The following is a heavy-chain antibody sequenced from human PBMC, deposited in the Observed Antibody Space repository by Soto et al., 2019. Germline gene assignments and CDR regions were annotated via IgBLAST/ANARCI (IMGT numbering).Heavy chain of an antibody. J-gene: IGHJ4*02. Sequence: QVQLVESGEGVVQPGTSLRLSCAASGFTFSTYAMHWVRQAPGKELEWVAVISYDGSNKDYADSVTGRFTISRDNSTITLYLQLNRVRAEDTAVYYCARGYCSGGSCPPDYWGQVTLVAVSS. CDR1: GFTFSTYA. CDR2: ISYDGSNK. CDR3: ARGYCSGGSCPPDY. D-gene: IGHD2-15*01. V-gene: IGHV3-30-3*01.